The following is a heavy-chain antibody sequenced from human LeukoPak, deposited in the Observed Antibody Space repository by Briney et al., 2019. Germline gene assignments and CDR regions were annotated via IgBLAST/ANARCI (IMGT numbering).Heavy chain of an antibody. CDR1: GGTFSSYA. J-gene: IGHJ4*02. CDR3: ARCSPITVTVDY. D-gene: IGHD4-17*01. Sequence: SVKVSCKASGGTFSSYAISWVRQAPGQGLEWMGGIIPIFGTANYAQKFQGRVTITADESTSTAYMELSSLRSEDTAVYYCARCSPITVTVDYWGQGTLVTVSS. V-gene: IGHV1-69*01. CDR2: IIPIFGTA.